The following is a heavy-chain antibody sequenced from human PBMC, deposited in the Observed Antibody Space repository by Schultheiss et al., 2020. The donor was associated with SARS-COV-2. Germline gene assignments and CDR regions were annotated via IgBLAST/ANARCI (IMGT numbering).Heavy chain of an antibody. Sequence: GGSLRLSCAASGFTFSSYSMNWVRQAPGKGLEWVSSISSSSSYIYYADSVKGRFTISRDNAKNSLYLQMNSLRAEDTAVYYCARLSFYYDSSGYKGYYFDYWGQGTLVTVAS. CDR3: ARLSFYYDSSGYKGYYFDY. CDR2: ISSSSSYI. J-gene: IGHJ4*02. D-gene: IGHD3-22*01. V-gene: IGHV3-21*01. CDR1: GFTFSSYS.